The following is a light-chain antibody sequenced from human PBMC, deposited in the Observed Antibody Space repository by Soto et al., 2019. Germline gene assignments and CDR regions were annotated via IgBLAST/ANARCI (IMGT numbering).Light chain of an antibody. CDR1: QSVSST. CDR3: QQYNNWPPIT. J-gene: IGKJ5*01. Sequence: EIVLTQAPVTLSLSPGEGATLSCRASQSVSSTYIAWYQQKPGQAPRLLIYGASSRATGIPARFSGSGSGTEFTLTISSLQSEDFAVYYCQQYNNWPPITFGQGTRLEIK. V-gene: IGKV3-15*01. CDR2: GAS.